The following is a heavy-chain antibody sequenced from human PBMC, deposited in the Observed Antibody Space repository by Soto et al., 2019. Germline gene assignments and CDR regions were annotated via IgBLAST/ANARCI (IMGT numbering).Heavy chain of an antibody. J-gene: IGHJ6*02. CDR3: ARERTSKGGMDV. CDR2: TISGGSRV. Sequence: PGGSLRLSCAASGFTFSNDWMNWVRQGPGKGLEWVSRTISGGSRVSYADSVKGRFTIARDNAKNTLYLEMHSLTAEDTAVYYCARERTSKGGMDVWGQGTTVTVSS. CDR1: GFTFSNDW. V-gene: IGHV3-74*01.